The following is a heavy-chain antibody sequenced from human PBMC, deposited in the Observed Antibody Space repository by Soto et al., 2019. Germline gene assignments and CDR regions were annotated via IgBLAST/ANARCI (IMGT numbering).Heavy chain of an antibody. Sequence: EVQLLESGGVLVQPGGSLRLSCEASGLSSTDFAMSWVRQAPGKGLEWVSAISGGGGNTYYADSVKGRYTISRDNFRKILSQQMSILRGEDTAVYYCATFQAAPCQRGTYGRNVWGQGTMVTVSS. CDR3: ATFQAAPCQRGTYGRNV. V-gene: IGHV3-23*01. J-gene: IGHJ6*02. CDR1: GLSSTDFA. CDR2: ISGGGGNT. D-gene: IGHD6-13*01.